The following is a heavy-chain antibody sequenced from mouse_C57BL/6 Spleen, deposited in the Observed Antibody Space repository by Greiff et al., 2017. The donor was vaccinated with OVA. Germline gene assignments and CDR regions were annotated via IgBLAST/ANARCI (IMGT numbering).Heavy chain of an antibody. Sequence: QVQLQQPGAELVRPGTSVKLSCKASGYTFTSYWMHWVKQRPGQGLEWIGVIDPSDSYTNYNQKFKGKATLTVDTSSSTAYMQLSSLTSEDSAVYYCASLLVWLRSEYAMGYWGQGTSVTVSS. CDR1: GYTFTSYW. CDR3: ASLLVWLRSEYAMGY. J-gene: IGHJ4*01. CDR2: IDPSDSYT. V-gene: IGHV1-59*01. D-gene: IGHD2-9*01.